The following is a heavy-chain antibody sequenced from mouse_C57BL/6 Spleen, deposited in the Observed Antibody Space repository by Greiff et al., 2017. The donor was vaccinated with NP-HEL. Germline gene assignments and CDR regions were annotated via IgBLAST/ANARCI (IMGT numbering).Heavy chain of an antibody. Sequence: VQVVESGPGLVQPSQSLSITCTVSGFSLTSYGVHWVRQSPGKGLEWLGVIWSGGSTDYNAAFISRLSISKDNSKSQVFFKMNSLQADDTAIYYCARTTTVVATGAMDYWGQGTSVTVSS. CDR1: GFSLTSYG. J-gene: IGHJ4*01. D-gene: IGHD1-1*01. CDR3: ARTTTVVATGAMDY. CDR2: IWSGGST. V-gene: IGHV2-2*01.